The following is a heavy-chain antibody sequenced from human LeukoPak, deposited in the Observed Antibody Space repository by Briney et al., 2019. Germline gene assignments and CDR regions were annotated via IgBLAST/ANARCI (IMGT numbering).Heavy chain of an antibody. D-gene: IGHD6-19*01. J-gene: IGHJ4*02. V-gene: IGHV4-59*01. CDR2: IYYSGST. CDR3: ARESTLYSSGWFDY. Sequence: SETLSLTCTVSGGSISSYYWSWIRQPPGKGLEWIGYIYYSGSTNYNPSLKSRVTISVDTSKNQFSLKLSSVTAADTAVYYCARESTLYSSGWFDYWGQGTLVTVSS. CDR1: GGSISSYY.